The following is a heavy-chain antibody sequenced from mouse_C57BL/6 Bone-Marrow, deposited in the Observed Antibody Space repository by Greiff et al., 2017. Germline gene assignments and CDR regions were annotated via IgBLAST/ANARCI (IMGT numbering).Heavy chain of an antibody. J-gene: IGHJ2*01. Sequence: QVQLQQSGAELVRPGDSVTLSCKASGYTFTDYEVHWVKQTPVHGLEWIGAIDPETGGTAYNQKFKGKAILTADKSSSTAYMVLRSLTSEDSAVYYCTRWGITTVVVPFDYWGQGTTLTVSS. CDR1: GYTFTDYE. CDR3: TRWGITTVVVPFDY. D-gene: IGHD1-1*01. CDR2: IDPETGGT. V-gene: IGHV1-15*01.